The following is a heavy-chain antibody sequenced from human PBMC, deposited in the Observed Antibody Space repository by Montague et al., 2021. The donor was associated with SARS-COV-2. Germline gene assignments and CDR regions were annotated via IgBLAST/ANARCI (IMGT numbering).Heavy chain of an antibody. CDR1: GGSISSSSHY. CDR2: IYYSGST. CDR3: ARAPPGYWGFVVVVAAHFDY. D-gene: IGHD2-15*01. Sequence: ETLSLTCTVSGGSISSSSHYWGWIRQPPGKGLEWIGSIYYSGSTYYNPSLKSRVTISVDTSKNQFSLKLRSVTAADTAVYYCARAPPGYWGFVVVVAAHFDYWGQGTLVTVSS. J-gene: IGHJ4*02. V-gene: IGHV4-39*07.